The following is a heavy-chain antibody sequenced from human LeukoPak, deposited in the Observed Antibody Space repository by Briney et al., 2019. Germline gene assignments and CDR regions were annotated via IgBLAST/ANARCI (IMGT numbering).Heavy chain of an antibody. CDR3: ARRGSSGWLYYMDV. Sequence: ASVKVSCKASGYTFTSYYMHWVRQAPGQGVEWMGIINPSGSSTTYAQNFQGRVTMTRDTSTSSVYMELSSLRSEDTAVYYCARRGSSGWLYYMDVWGKGTTVTVSS. J-gene: IGHJ6*03. D-gene: IGHD6-19*01. CDR1: GYTFTSYY. CDR2: INPSGSST. V-gene: IGHV1-46*01.